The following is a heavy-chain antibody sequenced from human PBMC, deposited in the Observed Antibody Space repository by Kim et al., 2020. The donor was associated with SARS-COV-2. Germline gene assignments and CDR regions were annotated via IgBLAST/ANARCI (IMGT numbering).Heavy chain of an antibody. Sequence: GGSLRLSCAASGFTFSSYEMNWVRQAPGKGLEWVSYISSSGSTIYYADSVKGRFTISRDNAKNSLYLQMNSLRAEDTAVYYCGALNYDILTGYIPYYGMDVWGQGTTVTVSS. CDR1: GFTFSSYE. CDR3: GALNYDILTGYIPYYGMDV. V-gene: IGHV3-48*03. J-gene: IGHJ6*02. D-gene: IGHD3-9*01. CDR2: ISSSGSTI.